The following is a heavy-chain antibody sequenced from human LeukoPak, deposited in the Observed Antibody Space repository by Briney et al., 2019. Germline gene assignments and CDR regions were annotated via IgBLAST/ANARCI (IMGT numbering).Heavy chain of an antibody. V-gene: IGHV3-7*01. D-gene: IGHD2-15*01. Sequence: GGSLRLSCAASGFTFSDYGMHWVRQAPGKGLEWVANIKQDGSEKYYVDSVKGRFTISRDNAKNSLYLQMNSLRAEDTAVYYCSVGGVPAATTHDNWFDPWGQGTLVTVSS. J-gene: IGHJ5*02. CDR2: IKQDGSEK. CDR1: GFTFSDYG. CDR3: SVGGVPAATTHDNWFDP.